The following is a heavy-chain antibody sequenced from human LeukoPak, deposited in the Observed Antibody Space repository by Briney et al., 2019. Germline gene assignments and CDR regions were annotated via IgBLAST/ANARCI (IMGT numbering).Heavy chain of an antibody. CDR1: GFTFRDYY. CDR3: ARDHMDAFDI. J-gene: IGHJ3*02. CDR2: ITSSGSAV. V-gene: IGHV3-11*04. Sequence: PGGSLRLSCAASGFTFRDYYMGWIRQAPGNGLEWVAYITSSGSAVYHADSVKGRFTISRDNAKNSLFLQMNTLRVEDTAVYYCARDHMDAFDIWGPGTMVTVSS. D-gene: IGHD2-21*01.